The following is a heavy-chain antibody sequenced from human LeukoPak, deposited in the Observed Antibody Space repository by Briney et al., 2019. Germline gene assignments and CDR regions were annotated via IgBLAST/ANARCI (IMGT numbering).Heavy chain of an antibody. CDR2: IYYSGST. CDR1: GGSISSSSYY. D-gene: IGHD3-10*01. V-gene: IGHV4-39*01. Sequence: PSETLSLTYTVSGGSISSSSYYWGWIRQPPGKGLEWIGSIYYSGSTYYNPSLQSRVTISVDTSKNQLSLKLSSVTAADTAVYYSARLDSGTYSLIDYWGQGTLVTVSS. J-gene: IGHJ4*02. CDR3: ARLDSGTYSLIDY.